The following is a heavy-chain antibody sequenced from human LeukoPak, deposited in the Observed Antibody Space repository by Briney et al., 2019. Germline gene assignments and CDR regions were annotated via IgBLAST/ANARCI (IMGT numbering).Heavy chain of an antibody. V-gene: IGHV3-74*01. D-gene: IGHD3-3*01. CDR3: ARVKDFWSGYDLDY. J-gene: IGHJ4*02. CDR1: GFTFSSYW. CDR2: INSDGSST. Sequence: GGSLRLSCAASGFTFSSYWMHWVRHVPGKGLVWVSRINSDGSSTSYADSVKGRFTISRDNAKNTLYLQMNSLRAEDTAVYYCARVKDFWSGYDLDYWGQGTLVTVSS.